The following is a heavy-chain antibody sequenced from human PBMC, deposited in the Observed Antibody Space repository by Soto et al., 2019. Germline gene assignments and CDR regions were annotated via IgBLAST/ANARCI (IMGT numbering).Heavy chain of an antibody. CDR2: ISYDGSNK. J-gene: IGHJ5*02. Sequence: GGSLRLSCAASGFTFSSYAMHWVRQAPGKGLEWVAVISYDGSNKYYADSVKGRFTISRDNSKNTLYLQMNSLRAEDTAVYYCARDILGWFDPWGQGTLVTVSS. CDR3: ARDILGWFDP. V-gene: IGHV3-30-3*01. CDR1: GFTFSSYA.